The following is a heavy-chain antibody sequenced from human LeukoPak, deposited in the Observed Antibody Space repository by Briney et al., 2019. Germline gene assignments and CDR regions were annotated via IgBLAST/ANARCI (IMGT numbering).Heavy chain of an antibody. CDR1: GYTFTSYA. D-gene: IGHD3-9*01. CDR3: ARSRYDILTGYPPPGY. Sequence: ASVKVSCKASGYTFTSYAMNWVRQAPGQGLEWMGWINPNSGGTNYAQKFQGRVTMTRDTSISTAYMELSRLRSDDTAVYYCARSRYDILTGYPPPGYWGQGTLVTVSS. CDR2: INPNSGGT. V-gene: IGHV1-2*02. J-gene: IGHJ4*02.